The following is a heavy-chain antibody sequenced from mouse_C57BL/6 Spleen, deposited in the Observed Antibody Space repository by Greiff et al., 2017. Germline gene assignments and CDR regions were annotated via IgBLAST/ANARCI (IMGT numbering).Heavy chain of an antibody. CDR2: IWGGGST. J-gene: IGHJ2*01. CDR3: AKRSDGHYFDY. D-gene: IGHD2-3*01. Sequence: VKLMESGPGLVAPSQSLSITCTVSGFSLTSYGVAGVRQPPGKGLGWRGVIWGGGSTNYNSALMSRLSISKDNSKSQVFLKMNSLQTDDTAMYYCAKRSDGHYFDYWGQGTTLTVSS. V-gene: IGHV2-9*01. CDR1: GFSLTSYG.